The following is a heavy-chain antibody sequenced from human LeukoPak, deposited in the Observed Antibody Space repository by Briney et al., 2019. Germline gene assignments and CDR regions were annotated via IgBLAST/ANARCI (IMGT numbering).Heavy chain of an antibody. Sequence: AGGSLRLSCAASGFIFSSHGMNWVRQAPGKGLEWVSAISGSGGSTYYADSVKGRFTISRDNSKNTLYLQMNSLRAEDTAVYYCAKRLNYWEDAFDIWGQGTMVTVSS. CDR1: GFIFSSHG. J-gene: IGHJ3*02. V-gene: IGHV3-23*01. D-gene: IGHD2-8*02. CDR3: AKRLNYWEDAFDI. CDR2: ISGSGGST.